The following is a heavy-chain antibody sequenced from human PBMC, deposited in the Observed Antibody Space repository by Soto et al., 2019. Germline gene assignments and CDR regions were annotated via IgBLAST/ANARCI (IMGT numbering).Heavy chain of an antibody. CDR2: IIPLSTTA. J-gene: IGHJ6*02. CDR1: GGSFPDFA. V-gene: IGHV1-69*01. D-gene: IGHD1-26*01. CDR3: AITPGGSHHALYFMDI. Sequence: VQSGPEVKKPGSSVRVSCKASGGSFPDFAVSWVRQAPGKGLEWMGGIIPLSTTANYAQRFQARVTITAYVSTNTAYMDVTSLTYDDTAVYYCAITPGGSHHALYFMDIWGQGTTVTVSS.